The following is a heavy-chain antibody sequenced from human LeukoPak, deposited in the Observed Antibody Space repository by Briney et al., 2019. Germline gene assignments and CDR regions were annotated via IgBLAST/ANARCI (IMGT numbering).Heavy chain of an antibody. CDR1: GYTFTGYY. V-gene: IGHV1-2*02. CDR2: INPNSGGT. Sequence: ASVKVSCKASGYTFTGYYMHWVRQAPGQGLEWMGWINPNSGGTNYAQKLQGRVTMTTDTSTSTAYMELRSLRSDDTAVYYCARVVDYDSSGYYLDAFDIWGQGTMVTVSS. J-gene: IGHJ3*02. CDR3: ARVVDYDSSGYYLDAFDI. D-gene: IGHD3-22*01.